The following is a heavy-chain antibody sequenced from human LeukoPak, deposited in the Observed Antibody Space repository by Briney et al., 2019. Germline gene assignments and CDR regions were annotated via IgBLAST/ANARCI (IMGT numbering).Heavy chain of an antibody. CDR3: AKPYSGSSGEDNY. CDR2: ILDNGGDT. Sequence: GGSLRLSCAASGFTFSSYAMSWVRQAPGKGLQWVSGILDNGGDTFYADSVQGRFTISRDNSKNTLYLQMNSLRAEDTAVYYCAKPYSGSSGEDNYWGQGTLVTVSS. D-gene: IGHD1-26*01. V-gene: IGHV3-23*01. CDR1: GFTFSSYA. J-gene: IGHJ4*02.